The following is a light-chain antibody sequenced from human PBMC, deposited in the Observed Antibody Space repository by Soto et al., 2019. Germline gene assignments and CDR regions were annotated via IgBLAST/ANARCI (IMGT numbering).Light chain of an antibody. V-gene: IGLV2-8*01. Sequence: QSVLTQPPSASGSRGQSVAISCTGTSSDVGGYNYVSWYQQHPGKAPKLMIYEVNKRPSGVPDRFSGSKSGNTASLTVSGLQAEDEADYYCSSYAGSSNVFGTRTKVTVL. J-gene: IGLJ1*01. CDR2: EVN. CDR1: SSDVGGYNY. CDR3: SSYAGSSNV.